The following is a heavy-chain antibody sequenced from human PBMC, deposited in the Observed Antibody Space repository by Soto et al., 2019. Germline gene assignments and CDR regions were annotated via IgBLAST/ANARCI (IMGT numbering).Heavy chain of an antibody. D-gene: IGHD3-9*01. CDR1: GFTFDHYA. CDR2: ISWSGGDK. J-gene: IGHJ4*02. CDR3: VKDSYYDILTGCSYCDY. Sequence: EVQLVESGGDLVQPGRSLRLACAASGFTFDHYAMHWVRQLPGKGLEWVSGISWSGGDKAYAASVKGRCSISRDNATKSLYLNIDSLRLEDTAVYYCVKDSYYDILTGCSYCDYLGRGTPVTVSS. V-gene: IGHV3-9*01.